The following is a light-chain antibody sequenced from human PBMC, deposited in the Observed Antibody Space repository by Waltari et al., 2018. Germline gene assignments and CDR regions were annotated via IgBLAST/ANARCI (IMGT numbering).Light chain of an antibody. CDR3: QQYGSSVMYT. Sequence: VLTQSPGTLSLSPGERATLSCRPSLRLTKRYLAWYQQKPGQAPRLLIYGASSKAAGIPDRFTGSGSGTDYTLTISRLEAEDFAVYYCQQYGSSVMYTFGQGTRLEI. J-gene: IGKJ2*01. CDR2: GAS. CDR1: LRLTKRY. V-gene: IGKV3-20*01.